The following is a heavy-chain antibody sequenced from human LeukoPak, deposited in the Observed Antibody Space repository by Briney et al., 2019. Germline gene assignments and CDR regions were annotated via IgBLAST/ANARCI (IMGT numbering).Heavy chain of an antibody. Sequence: PGGSLRLSCAASGFTFSSYEMNWVRQAPGKGLEWVSYISSSSSTIYYADSVKGRFIISRGNATNSLYLQMNSLRPEDTAVYYCARDLKGQYQYAFDIWGQGTMVTVSS. D-gene: IGHD2-2*01. J-gene: IGHJ3*02. CDR2: ISSSSSTI. V-gene: IGHV3-48*03. CDR3: ARDLKGQYQYAFDI. CDR1: GFTFSSYE.